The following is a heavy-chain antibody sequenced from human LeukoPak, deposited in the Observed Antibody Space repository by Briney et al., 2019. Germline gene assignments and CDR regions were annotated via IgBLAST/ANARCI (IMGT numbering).Heavy chain of an antibody. J-gene: IGHJ4*02. CDR1: GFTFDDYA. V-gene: IGHV3-9*01. CDR3: ARGSSGGYEQNQIDY. CDR2: ISWNSGSI. D-gene: IGHD6-19*01. Sequence: GGSLRLSCAASGFTFDDYAMHWVRQAPGRGLEWVSGISWNSGSIGYADSEKGRFTISRDNAKNSLYLRMNSLRAEDTALYYCARGSSGGYEQNQIDYWGQGTLVTVSS.